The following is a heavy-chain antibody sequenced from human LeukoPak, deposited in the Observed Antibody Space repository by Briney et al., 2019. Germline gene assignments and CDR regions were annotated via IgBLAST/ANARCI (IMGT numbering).Heavy chain of an antibody. CDR2: ISGSGGST. J-gene: IGHJ4*02. D-gene: IGHD1-1*01. V-gene: IGHV3-23*01. Sequence: PGGSLRLSCAASGFTFSSYAMSWVRQAPGKGLEWVSAISGSGGSTYYADSVKGRFTISRDNAKNSVYLQLNSLRVEDTAVYYCKSGGAAPGSFDNWGQGTLVTVSP. CDR1: GFTFSSYA. CDR3: KSGGAAPGSFDN.